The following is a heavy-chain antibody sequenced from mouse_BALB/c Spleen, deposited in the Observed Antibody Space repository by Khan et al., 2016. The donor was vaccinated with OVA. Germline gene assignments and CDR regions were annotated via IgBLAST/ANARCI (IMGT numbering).Heavy chain of an antibody. V-gene: IGHV1S136*01. CDR3: APVEIYYVSFVY. J-gene: IGHJ3*01. CDR2: IYPFNDAT. CDR1: GYTFTSYV. D-gene: IGHD1-1*01. Sequence: VQLKESGPEVVKPGASVKMSCKASGYTFTSYVMHWVKQKPGQGLEWIGYIYPFNDATKFNEKFNGKATLTSDQSSSKAYMELSSLTSEDSAVYYGAPVEIYYVSFVYWGQGTLVTVSA.